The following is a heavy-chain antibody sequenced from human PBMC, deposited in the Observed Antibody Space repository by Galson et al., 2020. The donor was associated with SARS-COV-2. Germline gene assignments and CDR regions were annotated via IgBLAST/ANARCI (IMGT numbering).Heavy chain of an antibody. CDR3: AKQDGWXXXXDI. CDR2: IYTSGIT. V-gene: IGHV4-61*02. Sequence: SETLSLTCTVSGGSISSGNYYWTWIRQPAGKGLEWIGRIYTSGITNYNPSLKSRVTISVDTSKNHFSLELSSVTAADTAVYYCAKQDGWXXXXDIWGQGTMVTVSS. J-gene: IGHJ3*02. D-gene: IGHD3-10*01. CDR1: GGSISSGNYY.